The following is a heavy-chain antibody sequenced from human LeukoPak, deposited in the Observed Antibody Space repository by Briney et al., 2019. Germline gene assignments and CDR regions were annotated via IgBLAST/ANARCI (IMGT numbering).Heavy chain of an antibody. J-gene: IGHJ4*02. V-gene: IGHV3-23*01. CDR2: ISDSGIST. CDR3: AKDRTTGYYYFDY. CDR1: GFTFSSYS. Sequence: PGGSLRLSCAASGFTFSSYSMNWVRQAPGKGLEWVSVISDSGISTYYADSVKGRFTISRDNSKNTLYLQMNSLRAEDTAVYHCAKDRTTGYYYFDYWGQGTQVTVSS. D-gene: IGHD3-9*01.